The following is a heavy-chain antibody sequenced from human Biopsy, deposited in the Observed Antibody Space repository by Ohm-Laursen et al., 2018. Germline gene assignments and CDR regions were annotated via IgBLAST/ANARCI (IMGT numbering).Heavy chain of an antibody. D-gene: IGHD2-21*02. Sequence: SLRLSCTASGFTFSSYATTWVRQAPGKGLEWVSGIDGSGSSTYYADSVKGRFTISRGNSKNTLYLQMNSLRAEDTAVYYCAEGDWIYYFDYWGQGTLVTVSS. V-gene: IGHV3-23*05. CDR1: GFTFSSYA. CDR2: IDGSGSST. J-gene: IGHJ4*02. CDR3: AEGDWIYYFDY.